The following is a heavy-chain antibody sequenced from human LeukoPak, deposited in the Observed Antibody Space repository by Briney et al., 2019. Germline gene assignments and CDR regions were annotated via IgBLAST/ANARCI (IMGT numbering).Heavy chain of an antibody. J-gene: IGHJ5*02. V-gene: IGHV3-21*01. D-gene: IGHD1-7*01. Sequence: GGSLRLSCAASEFSVGSNYMTWVRQAPGKGLEWVSCISSSSSYIYYADSVKGRFTISRDNAKNSLYLQMNSLRAEDTAVYYCARGLNWKYGWFDPWGQGTLVTVSS. CDR3: ARGLNWKYGWFDP. CDR2: ISSSSSYI. CDR1: EFSVGSNY.